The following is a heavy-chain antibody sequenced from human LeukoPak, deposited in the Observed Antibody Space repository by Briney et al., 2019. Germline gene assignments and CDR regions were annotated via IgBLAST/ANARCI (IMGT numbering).Heavy chain of an antibody. CDR3: AKDRGGYYDSSGYYYY. D-gene: IGHD3-22*01. CDR1: GFTFSSYV. J-gene: IGHJ4*02. CDR2: ISGSGGST. Sequence: GGSLRLSCAASGFTFSSYVMNWVRQAPGKGLEWVSAISGSGGSTYYADSVKGRFTISRDNSKNTLYLQMNSLRAEDTAVYYCAKDRGGYYDSSGYYYYWGQGTLVTVSS. V-gene: IGHV3-23*01.